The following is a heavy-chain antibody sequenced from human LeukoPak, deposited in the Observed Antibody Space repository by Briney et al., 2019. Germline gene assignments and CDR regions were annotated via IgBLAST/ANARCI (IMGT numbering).Heavy chain of an antibody. V-gene: IGHV4-4*02. Sequence: SGTLSLTCAVSGGSISSSNWWSWVRQPPGKGLEWIGEIYHSGSTNYNPSLKSRVTMSVDTSKNQFSLKLSSVTAADTAVYYCARGISDIVVVPAADYYYYMDVWGKGTTVTISS. CDR1: GGSISSSNW. CDR2: IYHSGST. CDR3: ARGISDIVVVPAADYYYYMDV. J-gene: IGHJ6*03. D-gene: IGHD2-2*01.